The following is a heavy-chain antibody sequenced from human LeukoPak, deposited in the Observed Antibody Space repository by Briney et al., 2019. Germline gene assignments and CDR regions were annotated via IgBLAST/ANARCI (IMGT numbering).Heavy chain of an antibody. D-gene: IGHD1-26*01. CDR3: ARIELHHAFDI. CDR2: IYSGGST. CDR1: GFTVSSNY. Sequence: GGSLRLSCAASGFTVSSNYMSWVRQAPGKGLEWVSVIYSGGSTYYADSVKGRFTISRDNSKNTLYLQMNSLRAEDTAVYYCARIELHHAFDIWGQGTMVTVSS. V-gene: IGHV3-53*01. J-gene: IGHJ3*02.